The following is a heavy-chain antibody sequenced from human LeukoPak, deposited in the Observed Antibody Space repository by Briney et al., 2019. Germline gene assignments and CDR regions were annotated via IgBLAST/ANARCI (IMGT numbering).Heavy chain of an antibody. J-gene: IGHJ3*02. Sequence: GASVKVSCKASGYTFTGYYMHWVRQAPGQGLEWMGWINPNSGGTNYAQKFQGRVTMTRDTSIGAAYMELSRLRSDDTAVYYCARSPSGYSYGDAFDIWGQGTMVTVSS. CDR1: GYTFTGYY. CDR3: ARSPSGYSYGDAFDI. V-gene: IGHV1-2*02. D-gene: IGHD5-18*01. CDR2: INPNSGGT.